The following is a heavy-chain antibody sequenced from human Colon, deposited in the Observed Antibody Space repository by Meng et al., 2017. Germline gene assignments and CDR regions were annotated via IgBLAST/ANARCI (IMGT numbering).Heavy chain of an antibody. D-gene: IGHD3-22*01. CDR3: ASSDYYRSDY. CDR2: TSHSGST. CDR1: GGSISRSDW. V-gene: IGHV4-4*02. Sequence: RGPGPGLVKPSATRSLTGAASGGSISRSDWWSWVRQPPGKGLEWIGETSHSGSTNYSPSLKSRVTISLDKSKNQLSLKLNSVTAADTAVYYCASSDYYRSDYWGQGTLVTVSS. J-gene: IGHJ4*02.